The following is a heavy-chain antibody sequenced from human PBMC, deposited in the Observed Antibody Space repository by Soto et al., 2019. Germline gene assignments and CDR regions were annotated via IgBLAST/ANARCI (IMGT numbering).Heavy chain of an antibody. V-gene: IGHV1-18*01. CDR2: ISPHNGNA. D-gene: IGHD6-19*01. CDR1: GYPFTSNR. Sequence: GASVKVSCNTSGYPFTSNRLSWVRRAPGQGLEWMGWISPHNGNAKYAQKFQDRVTMTADTAASTVYMELRSLRSDDSAVFYCARYRSGLYDFWGQGTLVTVSS. J-gene: IGHJ4*02. CDR3: ARYRSGLYDF.